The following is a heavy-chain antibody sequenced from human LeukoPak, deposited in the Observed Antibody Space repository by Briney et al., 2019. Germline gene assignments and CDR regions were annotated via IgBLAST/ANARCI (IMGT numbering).Heavy chain of an antibody. J-gene: IGHJ4*02. V-gene: IGHV3-30*02. CDR1: GFTFRTYG. Sequence: GGSLRLSCAASGFTFRTYGMHWVRQAPGKGLEWVAFMRYDGSNEYYADSVKGRFTVSRDNSKNTLYLQMNSLRAEDTAVYYCAKGYFGSGTDYNLDYWGQGTLVTVSS. D-gene: IGHD3-10*01. CDR3: AKGYFGSGTDYNLDY. CDR2: MRYDGSNE.